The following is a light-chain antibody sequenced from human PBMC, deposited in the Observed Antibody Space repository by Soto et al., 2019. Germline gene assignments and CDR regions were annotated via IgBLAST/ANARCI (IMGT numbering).Light chain of an antibody. CDR3: RHYGGMWP. Sequence: DIQMTQSPSTLSASVGDRVTITCRASQSISNRLAWYQQKPGKAPKVLIYDASSLESGVPSRFRGSGSGTDFILTSSSLQPDGFACYCCRHYGGMWPFGQGTKV. CDR2: DAS. V-gene: IGKV1-5*01. CDR1: QSISNR. J-gene: IGKJ1*01.